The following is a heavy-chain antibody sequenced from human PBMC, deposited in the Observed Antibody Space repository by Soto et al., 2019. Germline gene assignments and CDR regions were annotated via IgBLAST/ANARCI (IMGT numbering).Heavy chain of an antibody. CDR3: AREGGRDIVVVPAAMRRWFDP. V-gene: IGHV1-69*06. Sequence: QVQLVQSGAEVKKPGSSVKVSCKASGGTFSSYAISWVRQAPGQGLEWMGGIIPIFGTANYAQKFQGRVTITADKSTSTAYMELSSPRSEDTAVYYCAREGGRDIVVVPAAMRRWFDPWGQGTLVTVSS. CDR2: IIPIFGTA. CDR1: GGTFSSYA. J-gene: IGHJ5*02. D-gene: IGHD2-2*01.